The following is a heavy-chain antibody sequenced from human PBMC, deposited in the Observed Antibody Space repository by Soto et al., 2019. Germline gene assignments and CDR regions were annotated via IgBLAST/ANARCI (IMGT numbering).Heavy chain of an antibody. V-gene: IGHV3-74*01. Sequence: GGSLRLSCAASGFTFSSYWMHWVRQAPGKGLVWVSRINSDGSSTSYAGSVKGRFTISRDNAKNTLYLQMNSLRAEDTAVYYCASLSTANWFDPWGQGTLVTVSS. CDR3: ASLSTANWFDP. J-gene: IGHJ5*02. D-gene: IGHD3-16*02. CDR2: INSDGSST. CDR1: GFTFSSYW.